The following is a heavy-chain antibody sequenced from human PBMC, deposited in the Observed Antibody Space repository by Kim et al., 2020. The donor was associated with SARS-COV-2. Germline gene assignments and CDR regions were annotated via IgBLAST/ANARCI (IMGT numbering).Heavy chain of an antibody. CDR1: GFTFSSYA. V-gene: IGHV3-30*04. J-gene: IGHJ6*02. Sequence: GGSLRLSCAASGFTFSSYAMHWVRQAPGKGLEWVAVISYDGSNKYYADSVKGRFTISRDNSKNTLYLQMNSLRAEDTAVYYCARDLGYCSGGSCYKAGYYYYGMDVWGQGTTVTVSS. CDR3: ARDLGYCSGGSCYKAGYYYYGMDV. D-gene: IGHD2-15*01. CDR2: ISYDGSNK.